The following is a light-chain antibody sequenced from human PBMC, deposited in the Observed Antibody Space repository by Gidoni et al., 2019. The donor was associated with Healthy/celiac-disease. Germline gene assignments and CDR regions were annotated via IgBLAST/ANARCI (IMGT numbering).Light chain of an antibody. CDR3: KQHNSYPYT. V-gene: IGKV1-5*03. Sequence: DIQMTQSPSTLSASVGDRVTITCRASQSISSWLAWYQQKPGKAPKLLIYKASSLESGVPSRFSGSGSGTEFTLTISSLQPDDFATYYCKQHNSYPYTFGQGTKLEIK. J-gene: IGKJ2*01. CDR1: QSISSW. CDR2: KAS.